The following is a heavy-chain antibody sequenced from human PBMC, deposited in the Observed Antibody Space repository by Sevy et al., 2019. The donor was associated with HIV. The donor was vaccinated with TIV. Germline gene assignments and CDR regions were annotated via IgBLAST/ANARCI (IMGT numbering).Heavy chain of an antibody. CDR1: GFIFSSNA. V-gene: IGHV3-30*04. J-gene: IGHJ4*02. CDR3: ARGASSGWDYFDY. CDR2: ISYDGSNK. Sequence: GGSLRLSCAASGFIFSSNAMHWVRQAPGKGLEWVSVISYDGSNKEYADSVKGRFTISRDNAKNTLYLQMNSPRPEDTAVYYCARGASSGWDYFDYWGQGTLVTVSS. D-gene: IGHD6-19*01.